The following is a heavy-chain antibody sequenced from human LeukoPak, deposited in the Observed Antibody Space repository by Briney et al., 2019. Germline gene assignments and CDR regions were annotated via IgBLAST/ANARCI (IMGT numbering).Heavy chain of an antibody. Sequence: GGSLRLSCAASGFTFSSYEMNWVRQAPRKGLEGVSYISSSGSTIYYADSVKGRFTISKDNAKNSLYLQMNSLRAEDTAVYYCAELGITMIGGVWGKGTTVTISS. CDR2: ISSSGSTI. J-gene: IGHJ6*04. CDR1: GFTFSSYE. D-gene: IGHD3-10*02. CDR3: AELGITMIGGV. V-gene: IGHV3-48*03.